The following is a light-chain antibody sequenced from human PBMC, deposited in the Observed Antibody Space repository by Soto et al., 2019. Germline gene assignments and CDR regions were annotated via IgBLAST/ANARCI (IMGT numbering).Light chain of an antibody. CDR2: DVS. V-gene: IGLV2-14*03. Sequence: QSALTQPASVSGSPGQSITISCTGTSSDVGGYDYVSWYQQHPGKAPKLIIYDVSNWPSGISNRFSASKSGNTASLTISGLQAEDEADYYCASYTISSTRVFGTGTKLTVL. J-gene: IGLJ1*01. CDR1: SSDVGGYDY. CDR3: ASYTISSTRV.